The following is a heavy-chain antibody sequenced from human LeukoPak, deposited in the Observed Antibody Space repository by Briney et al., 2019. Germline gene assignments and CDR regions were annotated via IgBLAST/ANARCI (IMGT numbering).Heavy chain of an antibody. V-gene: IGHV4-59*12. D-gene: IGHD1-26*01. J-gene: IGHJ4*02. CDR3: SRESGPFCPFGH. CDR2: ISHSGST. CDR1: GGSISSYY. Sequence: SETLSLTCTVSGGSISSYYWSWIRQPPGKGVEWIGYISHSGSTNYNPSLKSRVIISVDMSKNQFSLKLTSVTAADAAVYYCSRESGPFCPFGHWGQGTLVAVTS.